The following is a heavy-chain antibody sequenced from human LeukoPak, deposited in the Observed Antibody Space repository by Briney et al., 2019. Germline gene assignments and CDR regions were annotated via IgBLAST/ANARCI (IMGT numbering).Heavy chain of an antibody. CDR1: GGSISSYY. J-gene: IGHJ5*02. CDR3: ARDHTSLSGYYSWFDP. V-gene: IGHV4-4*07. CDR2: SYTSGST. Sequence: SETLSLTCTVSGGSISSYYWSWIRQPAGKGLEWIGRSYTSGSTNYNPSLKSRVTMSVGTSKNQFSLKLSSVTAADTAVYYCARDHTSLSGYYSWFDPWGQGTLVTVSS. D-gene: IGHD3-3*01.